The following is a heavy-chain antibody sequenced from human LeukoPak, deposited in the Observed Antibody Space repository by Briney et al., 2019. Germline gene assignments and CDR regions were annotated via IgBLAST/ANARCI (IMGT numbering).Heavy chain of an antibody. J-gene: IGHJ4*02. CDR2: IYYSGST. D-gene: IGHD3-16*02. Sequence: PSETLSLTCTVSGGSISSSSYYWGWLRQPPGKGLEWIVSIYYSGSTYYNQALKSRVTISVDTSMNQFSLKLSSVTAADTAVYYCASSGLRVGELSHNFDYWGQGTLVTVSS. CDR3: ASSGLRVGELSHNFDY. V-gene: IGHV4-39*01. CDR1: GGSISSSSYY.